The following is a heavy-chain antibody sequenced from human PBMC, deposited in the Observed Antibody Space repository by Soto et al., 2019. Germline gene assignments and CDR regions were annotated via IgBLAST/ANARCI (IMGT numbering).Heavy chain of an antibody. CDR1: GGSISSGDFY. CDR2: IYYSGST. V-gene: IGHV4-30-4*01. CDR3: ARADDFSDRLDY. Sequence: ASETLSLTCTVSGGSISSGDFYWSWIRQPPGKGLELIGNIYYSGSTYYNPSLRSRAIMSVDTSQNQFSLKLSSLTAADTAVYFCARADDFSDRLDYWGQGALVTVSS. J-gene: IGHJ4*02. D-gene: IGHD4-17*01.